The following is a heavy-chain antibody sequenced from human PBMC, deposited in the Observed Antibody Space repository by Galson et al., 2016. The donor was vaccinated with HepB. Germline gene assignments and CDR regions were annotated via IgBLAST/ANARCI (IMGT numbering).Heavy chain of an antibody. CDR1: GFTFDSYA. Sequence: SLRLSCAASGFTFDSYAMSWVRQAPGKGLEWLSFISGGGAKIFYADSVKGRFTISRDNSKNTLYLQMNTLRAENTAVYYCAKSASSYGNETFDIWGQGTMVTFSS. D-gene: IGHD3-16*01. V-gene: IGHV3-23*01. CDR2: ISGGGAKI. J-gene: IGHJ3*02. CDR3: AKSASSYGNETFDI.